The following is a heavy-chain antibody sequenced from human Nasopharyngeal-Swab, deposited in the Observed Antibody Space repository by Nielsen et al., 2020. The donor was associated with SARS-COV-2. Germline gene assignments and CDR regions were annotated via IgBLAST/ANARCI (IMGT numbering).Heavy chain of an antibody. CDR2: ISWNGNIR. Sequence: SLKISCAASGFTFDDYAMYWVRQAPGKGLEWVSGISWNGNIRGHADSVEGRFTISRDNARNSLYLQMNSLTPDDTALYYCTKGRADYSNPSFDNWGQGTLVTVSS. D-gene: IGHD4-11*01. CDR1: GFTFDDYA. V-gene: IGHV3-9*01. CDR3: TKGRADYSNPSFDN. J-gene: IGHJ4*02.